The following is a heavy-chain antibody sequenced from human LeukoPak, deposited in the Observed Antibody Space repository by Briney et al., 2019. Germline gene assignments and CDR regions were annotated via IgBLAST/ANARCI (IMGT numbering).Heavy chain of an antibody. J-gene: IGHJ4*02. CDR1: GFTFSSYS. V-gene: IGHV3-21*01. CDR3: ARDLIVGTTYFDY. CDR2: ISGSGGYT. D-gene: IGHD1-26*01. Sequence: GGSLRLSCAASGFTFSSYSMNWVRQAPGKGLEWVSAISGSGGYTYYADSVKGRFTISRDNAKNSLFLQMNSLRAEDTAVYYCARDLIVGTTYFDYWGQGTLVTVSS.